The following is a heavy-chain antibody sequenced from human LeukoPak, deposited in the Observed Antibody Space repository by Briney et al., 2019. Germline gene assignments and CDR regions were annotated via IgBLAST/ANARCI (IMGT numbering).Heavy chain of an antibody. D-gene: IGHD2-15*01. V-gene: IGHV4-34*01. J-gene: IGHJ1*01. Sequence: SETLSFTCAVYGGSFSGYHWSWIRQPPGKGLGWIGEINHSGSTNYNPSLKSRVTISVDTSKNQFSLKLSSVTAADTAVYYCARARGVVVVAATPGFQHWGQGTLVTVSS. CDR2: INHSGST. CDR3: ARARGVVVVAATPGFQH. CDR1: GGSFSGYH.